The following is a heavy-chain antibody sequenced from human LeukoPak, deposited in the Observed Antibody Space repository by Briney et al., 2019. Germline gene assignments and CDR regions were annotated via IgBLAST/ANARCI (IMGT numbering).Heavy chain of an antibody. V-gene: IGHV1-8*02. CDR3: ARGVSRGVDY. CDR1: GYTFTNYD. Sequence: ASVKVSCKASGYTFTNYDINWVRQATGQGLEWLGRVSTDSGNSDSAQKFQGRITLTRDTSISTVFLELRNLRSDDTAVYYCARGVSRGVDYWGQGTLVTVSS. CDR2: VSTDSGNS. D-gene: IGHD3-16*01. J-gene: IGHJ4*02.